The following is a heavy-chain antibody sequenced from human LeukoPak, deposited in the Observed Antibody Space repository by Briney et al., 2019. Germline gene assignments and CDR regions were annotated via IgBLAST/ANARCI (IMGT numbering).Heavy chain of an antibody. Sequence: GRSLRLSCAASGFTFSSYAMHWVRQAPGKGLEWVAVISYDGSNKYYADSVKGRFTISRDNSKNTLYLQMNSLRAEDTAVYYCARASVRGANKTYNWFDPGGQGTLVTVSS. CDR1: GFTFSSYA. CDR3: ARASVRGANKTYNWFDP. CDR2: ISYDGSNK. D-gene: IGHD3-10*01. V-gene: IGHV3-30*04. J-gene: IGHJ5*02.